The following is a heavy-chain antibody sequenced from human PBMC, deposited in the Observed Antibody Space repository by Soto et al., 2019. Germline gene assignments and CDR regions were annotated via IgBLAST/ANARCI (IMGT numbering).Heavy chain of an antibody. Sequence: QITLKESGPTLVKPTQTLTLTCTFSGFSLSTSGVGVGWIRQPPGKALEWLALIYWVDDKRYSPSLKSRLTITKDTYKDQVVLTMTNMHPVDTATYYCALQAVVSRQQWLVPSEFFDYWGQGTLVTVSS. D-gene: IGHD6-19*01. CDR2: IYWVDDK. V-gene: IGHV2-5*02. CDR3: ALQAVVSRQQWLVPSEFFDY. CDR1: GFSLSTSGVG. J-gene: IGHJ4*02.